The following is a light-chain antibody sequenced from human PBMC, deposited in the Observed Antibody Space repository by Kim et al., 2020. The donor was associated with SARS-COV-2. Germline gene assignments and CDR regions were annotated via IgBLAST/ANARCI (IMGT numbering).Light chain of an antibody. CDR3: QAWDSSTAHYV. V-gene: IGLV3-1*01. J-gene: IGLJ1*01. CDR2: QDS. CDR1: KLGDKY. Sequence: PGQTASIPGSGDKLGDKYACWYQQKPGQSPVLVIYQDSKRPSGIPERFSGSNSGNTATLTISGTQAMDEADYYCQAWDSSTAHYVFGTGTKVTVL.